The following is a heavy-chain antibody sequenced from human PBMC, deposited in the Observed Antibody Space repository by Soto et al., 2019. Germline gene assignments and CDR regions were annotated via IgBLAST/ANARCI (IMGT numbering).Heavy chain of an antibody. Sequence: GGSLRLSCAASGFTFSNAWMSWVRQAPGKGLEWVGRLKRKTDGGTTDYAAPVKSRFTISRDDLKNTLYLQMNSLKTEDTAVYYFTTDPIEFCSGDSCYSYYFDYWCQGTLVTVSS. CDR1: GFTFSNAW. D-gene: IGHD2-15*01. V-gene: IGHV3-15*01. CDR2: LKRKTDGGTT. J-gene: IGHJ4*02. CDR3: TTDPIEFCSGDSCYSYYFDY.